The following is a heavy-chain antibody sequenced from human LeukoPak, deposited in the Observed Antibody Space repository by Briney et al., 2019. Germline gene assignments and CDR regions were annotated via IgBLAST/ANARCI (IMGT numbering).Heavy chain of an antibody. J-gene: IGHJ6*04. CDR1: GFTFSSYS. D-gene: IGHD5-12*01. V-gene: IGHV3-21*01. CDR3: ARTKGYSGYDSTVDV. Sequence: GGSLRLPCAASGFTFSSYSMNWVRQAPGKGLEWVSSISSSSSYIYYADSVKGRFTISRDNAKNSLYLQMNSLRAEDTAVYYCARTKGYSGYDSTVDVWGKGTTVTVSS. CDR2: ISSSSSYI.